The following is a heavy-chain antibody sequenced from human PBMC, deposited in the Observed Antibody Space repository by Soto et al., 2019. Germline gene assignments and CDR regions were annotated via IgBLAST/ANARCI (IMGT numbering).Heavy chain of an antibody. CDR2: IYYSGST. V-gene: IGHV4-59*08. D-gene: IGHD4-17*01. CDR3: ARQGATVTTYYWFDP. CDR1: GGSISSYY. J-gene: IGHJ5*02. Sequence: SETLSLTCTVSGGSISSYYWSWIRQPPGKGLEWIGYIYYSGSTNYNPSLKSRVTISVDTSKNQFSLKLSSVTAADTAVYYCARQGATVTTYYWFDPWGQGTLVTVSS.